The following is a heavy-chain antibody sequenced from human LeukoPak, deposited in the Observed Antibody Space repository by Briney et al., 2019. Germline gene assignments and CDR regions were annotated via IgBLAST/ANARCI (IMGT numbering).Heavy chain of an antibody. CDR1: GGSISSYY. V-gene: IGHV4-4*07. CDR3: ARIDYDILTGDNDY. D-gene: IGHD3-9*01. J-gene: IGHJ4*02. CDR2: IYTSGST. Sequence: SETLSLTCTVSGGSISSYYWSWIRQPAGKGLEWIGRIYTSGSTNYNPSLKSRVTMSVDTSKNQFSLKLSSVTAADTAVYYCARIDYDILTGDNDYWGQGTLVTVSS.